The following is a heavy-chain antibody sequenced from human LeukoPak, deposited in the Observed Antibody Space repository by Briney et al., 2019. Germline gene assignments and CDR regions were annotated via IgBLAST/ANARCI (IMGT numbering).Heavy chain of an antibody. V-gene: IGHV3-66*01. D-gene: IGHD3-22*01. CDR1: GFTFSSYA. Sequence: PGGSLRLSCAASGFTFSSYAMSWVRQAPGKGLEWVSVIYSGGTTYYADSVKGRFTISRDNSKNTLYLQMNSLRAEDTAVYYCARVSGDSSGYDALDIWGQGTMVTVSS. CDR2: IYSGGTT. J-gene: IGHJ3*02. CDR3: ARVSGDSSGYDALDI.